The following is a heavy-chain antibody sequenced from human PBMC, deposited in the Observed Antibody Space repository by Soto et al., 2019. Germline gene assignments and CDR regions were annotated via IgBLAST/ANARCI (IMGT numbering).Heavy chain of an antibody. V-gene: IGHV3-33*01. CDR1: GFTFSSYG. J-gene: IGHJ4*02. D-gene: IGHD6-19*01. CDR2: IWYDGSNK. CDR3: ARDCAGYSSGWYQRGGFDY. Sequence: QVQLVESGGGVVQPGRSLRLSCAASGFTFSSYGMHWVRQAPGKGLEWVAVIWYDGSNKYYADSVKGRFTTSRDNSKNTLSLEMDSLRADDTAVYYCARDCAGYSSGWYQRGGFDYWGQGTLVTVSS.